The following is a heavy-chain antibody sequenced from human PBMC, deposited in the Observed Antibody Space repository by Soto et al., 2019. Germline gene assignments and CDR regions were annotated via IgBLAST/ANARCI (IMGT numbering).Heavy chain of an antibody. CDR2: IYPGDSDT. Sequence: GESLKISCKGSGYTFTSYWIGWVRQMPGKGLEWMGIIYPGDSDTRYSPSFQGQVTISADKSISTAYLQWSSLKASDTAMYYCARHAYCGSDCRSNYSGMDVWGQGTTVTVSS. CDR1: GYTFTSYW. V-gene: IGHV5-51*01. J-gene: IGHJ6*02. D-gene: IGHD2-21*02. CDR3: ARHAYCGSDCRSNYSGMDV.